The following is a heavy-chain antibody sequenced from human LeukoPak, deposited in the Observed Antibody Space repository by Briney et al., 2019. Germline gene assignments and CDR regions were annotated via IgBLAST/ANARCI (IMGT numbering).Heavy chain of an antibody. J-gene: IGHJ4*02. V-gene: IGHV3-48*01. CDR1: GFTFSSYS. CDR2: ISSSSSTI. CDR3: ARDWYDSSGYSSCLDY. Sequence: GGSLRLSCAASGFTFSSYSMNWVRQAPGKGLEWVSYISSSSSTIYYADSVKGRFTISRDNAKNSLYLQMNSLRAEDTAVYYCARDWYDSSGYSSCLDYWGQGTLVTVSS. D-gene: IGHD3-22*01.